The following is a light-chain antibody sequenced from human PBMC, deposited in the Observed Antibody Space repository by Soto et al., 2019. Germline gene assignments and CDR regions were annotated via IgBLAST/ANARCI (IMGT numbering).Light chain of an antibody. CDR2: EVT. CDR3: TSYTGSVRLL. Sequence: QSALAQPPSASGSIGQSVTISCTGTSSDVGRYNYVSWYQQHPGKAPRVIIFEVTKRPSGVPDRFSGSRSGNTASLTVSGLRAEDEADYYCTSYTGSVRLLIGGGTKLTVL. V-gene: IGLV2-8*01. J-gene: IGLJ2*01. CDR1: SSDVGRYNY.